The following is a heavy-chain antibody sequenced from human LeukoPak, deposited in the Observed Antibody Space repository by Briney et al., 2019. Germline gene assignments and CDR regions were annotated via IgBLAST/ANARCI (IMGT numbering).Heavy chain of an antibody. J-gene: IGHJ4*02. Sequence: GGSLRLSCAASGFTFSDYYMSWVRQAPGKGLEWVSAISGSGGRTYYADSVKGRFTISRDNSKNTLYLQMNSLRAEDTAVYYCAKGERHYYDSSGYYSYYFDYWGQGTLVTVSS. CDR1: GFTFSDYY. V-gene: IGHV3-23*01. CDR2: ISGSGGRT. D-gene: IGHD3-22*01. CDR3: AKGERHYYDSSGYYSYYFDY.